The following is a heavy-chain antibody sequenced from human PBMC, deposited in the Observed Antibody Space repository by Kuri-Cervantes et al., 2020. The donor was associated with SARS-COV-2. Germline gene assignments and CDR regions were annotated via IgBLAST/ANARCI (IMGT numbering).Heavy chain of an antibody. CDR2: ISSSGSTI. J-gene: IGHJ4*02. Sequence: GGSLRLSCAASGFTFSSYEMNWVRQAPGKGLEWVSYISSSGSTIYYADPVKGRFTLSRDNAKNSLDLQMDSLRADDTAVYYCATFHGQWLAAFEYWGQGTLVTVSS. CDR3: ATFHGQWLAAFEY. D-gene: IGHD6-19*01. V-gene: IGHV3-48*03. CDR1: GFTFSSYE.